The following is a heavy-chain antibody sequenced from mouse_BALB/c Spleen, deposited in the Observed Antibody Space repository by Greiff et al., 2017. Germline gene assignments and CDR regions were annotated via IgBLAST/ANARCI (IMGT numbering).Heavy chain of an antibody. V-gene: IGHV6-6*02. D-gene: IGHD1-1*01. CDR1: GFTFSNYW. CDR2: IRLKSNNYAT. CDR3: TRGGYYGSSAMDY. J-gene: IGHJ4*01. Sequence: EVQLVESGGGLVQPGGSMKLSCVASGFTFSNYWMNWVRQSPEKGLEWVAEIRLKSNNYATHYAESVKGRFTISRDDSKSSVYLQMNNLRAEDTGIYYCTRGGYYGSSAMDYWGQGTSVTVSS.